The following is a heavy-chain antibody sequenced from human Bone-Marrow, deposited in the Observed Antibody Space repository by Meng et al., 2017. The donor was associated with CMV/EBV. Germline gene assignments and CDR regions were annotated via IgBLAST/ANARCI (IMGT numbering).Heavy chain of an antibody. CDR3: ARDVGDFWSGYLEPLRYGMDV. J-gene: IGHJ6*02. D-gene: IGHD3-3*01. V-gene: IGHV1-2*02. CDR1: GYTFTGYY. CDR2: INPNSGGT. Sequence: ASVKVSCKASGYTFTGYYMHWVRQAPGQGLEWMGWINPNSGGTNNAQKFQGRVTMTRDTSISTAYMELSRLRSDDTAVYYCARDVGDFWSGYLEPLRYGMDVWGQGTTVTVSS.